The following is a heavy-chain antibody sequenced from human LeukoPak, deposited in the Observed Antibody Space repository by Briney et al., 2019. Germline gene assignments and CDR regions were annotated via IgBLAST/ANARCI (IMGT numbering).Heavy chain of an antibody. D-gene: IGHD6-19*01. J-gene: IGHJ4*02. CDR3: ARSGVAGTWAIDY. Sequence: GGSLRLSCAASGFTFSSYWMSWVRQAPGKGLEWVANIKQDGSEKYYVDSVKGRFTISRDNAKNSLYLQMNSLRAEDTAVYYCARSGVAGTWAIDYWRQGTLVTVSS. CDR2: IKQDGSEK. V-gene: IGHV3-7*01. CDR1: GFTFSSYW.